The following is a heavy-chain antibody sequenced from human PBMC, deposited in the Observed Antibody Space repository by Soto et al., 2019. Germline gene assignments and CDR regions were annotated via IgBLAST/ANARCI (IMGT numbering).Heavy chain of an antibody. CDR1: GFTFSTHG. V-gene: IGHV3-30*18. Sequence: GGSLRLSCVASGFTFSTHGMHWVRQAPGKGLEWVAIISYEGSNEHYADSVKGRFTIPRDNSKNTVYLQMNSLRPEDTAVYYCAKTGYSSGWSGGFFDSWGQGTQVTVSS. D-gene: IGHD6-19*01. J-gene: IGHJ4*02. CDR3: AKTGYSSGWSGGFFDS. CDR2: ISYEGSNE.